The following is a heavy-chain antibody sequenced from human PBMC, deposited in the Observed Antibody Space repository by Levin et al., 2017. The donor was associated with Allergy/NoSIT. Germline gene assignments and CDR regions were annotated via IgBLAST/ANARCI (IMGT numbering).Heavy chain of an antibody. CDR3: ARHAVTGYYYYYYYMDV. CDR1: GYSFTSYW. J-gene: IGHJ6*03. CDR2: IYPGDSDT. V-gene: IGHV5-51*01. D-gene: IGHD3-9*01. Sequence: GGSLRLSCKGSGYSFTSYWIGWVRQMPGKGLEWMGIIYPGDSDTRYSPSFQGQVTISADKSISTAYLQWSSLKASDTAMYYCARHAVTGYYYYYYYMDVWGKGTTVTVSS.